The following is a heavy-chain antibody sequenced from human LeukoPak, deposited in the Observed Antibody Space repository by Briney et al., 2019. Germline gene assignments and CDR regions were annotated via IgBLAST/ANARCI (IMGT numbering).Heavy chain of an antibody. D-gene: IGHD3-3*01. CDR2: IYYSGST. J-gene: IGHJ6*02. V-gene: IGHV4-59*01. Sequence: KTSETLSLTCTVSGGSLSSYYWSWIRQPPGKGLEWIGYIYYSGSTNYNPSLKSRVTISVDTSKNHFSLKLTSVTAADTAVYYCARSLSPAVGGKYYYFYGMDVWGQGTTVTVSS. CDR3: ARSLSPAVGGKYYYFYGMDV. CDR1: GGSLSSYY.